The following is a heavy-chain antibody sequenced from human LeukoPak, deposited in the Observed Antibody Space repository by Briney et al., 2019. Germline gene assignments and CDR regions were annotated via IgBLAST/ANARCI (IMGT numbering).Heavy chain of an antibody. CDR2: ISSSSSYI. Sequence: PGGSLRLSCAASGFTFSCYSMNWVRQAPGKGLEWASSISSSSSYIYYADSVKGRFTISRDNAKNSLYLQMNSLRAEDTAVYYCARDGWELPGAYDYWGQGTLVTVSS. CDR1: GFTFSCYS. CDR3: ARDGWELPGAYDY. J-gene: IGHJ4*02. V-gene: IGHV3-21*01. D-gene: IGHD1-26*01.